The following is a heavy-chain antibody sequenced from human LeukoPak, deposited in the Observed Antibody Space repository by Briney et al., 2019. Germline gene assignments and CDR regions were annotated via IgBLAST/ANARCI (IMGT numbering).Heavy chain of an antibody. J-gene: IGHJ4*02. CDR3: TTDRDYGDYPVPFDY. Sequence: GGSLRLSCAASGFTFSDYVMNWVRQAPGKGLEWVGRIKSKTDGGTTDYAAPVKGRFTISRDDSKNTLYLQMNSLKTEDTAVYYCTTDRDYGDYPVPFDYWGQGTLVTVSS. D-gene: IGHD4-17*01. CDR2: IKSKTDGGTT. V-gene: IGHV3-15*01. CDR1: GFTFSDYV.